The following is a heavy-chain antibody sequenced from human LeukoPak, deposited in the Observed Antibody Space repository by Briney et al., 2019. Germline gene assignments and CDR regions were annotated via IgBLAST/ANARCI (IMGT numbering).Heavy chain of an antibody. CDR2: ISAYNGNT. V-gene: IGHV1-18*01. CDR3: ASLVVVAATRSYFDY. J-gene: IGHJ4*02. CDR1: GYTFTSYG. Sequence: GASVKVSCKASGYTFTSYGISWVRQAPGQGLEWMGWISAYNGNTNYAQKLQGRVTMTTDTSTSTAYMELRSLRSDDTDVYYCASLVVVAATRSYFDYWGQGTLVTVSS. D-gene: IGHD2-15*01.